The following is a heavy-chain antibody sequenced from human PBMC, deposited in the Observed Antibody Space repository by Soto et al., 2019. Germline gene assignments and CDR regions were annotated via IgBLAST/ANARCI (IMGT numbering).Heavy chain of an antibody. V-gene: IGHV1-18*01. D-gene: IGHD5-12*01. J-gene: IGHJ5*02. CDR1: GYTFFTYD. CDR3: ARHHGPTTSENGFDP. Sequence: QVHLVQSGVEVKTPGASVKVSCQASGYTFFTYDISWVRQAPGQGLEWMGWISTYSGDTKYAQKFQGRVSMTTDTSTTTAYLDLRSLRYDDTAVYYCARHHGPTTSENGFDPWGQGTLVTVSS. CDR2: ISTYSGDT.